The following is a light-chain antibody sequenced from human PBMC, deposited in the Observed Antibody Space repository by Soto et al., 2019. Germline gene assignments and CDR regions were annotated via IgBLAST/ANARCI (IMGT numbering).Light chain of an antibody. J-gene: IGKJ2*01. CDR3: QQYNNWPPAYT. V-gene: IGKV3-15*01. Sequence: EIVMTQSPATLSVSPGERATLSCRACQRISTNLAWYQQKAGQAPRLLIYGASTRATGIPERFSGSGSGTESKLNISSLQSEDFAIYYCQQYNNWPPAYTFGHGTKVEIK. CDR1: QRISTN. CDR2: GAS.